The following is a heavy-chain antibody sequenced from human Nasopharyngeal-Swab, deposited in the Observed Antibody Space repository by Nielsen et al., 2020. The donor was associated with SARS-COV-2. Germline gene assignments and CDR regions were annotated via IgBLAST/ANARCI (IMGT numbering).Heavy chain of an antibody. CDR3: AITEGELHFDY. CDR2: IIPIFGTA. D-gene: IGHD1-26*01. Sequence: SSVKVSYKASGGTFSSYAISWVRQAPGQGLEWMGGIIPIFGTANYAQKFQGRVTITADESTSTAYMELSSLRSEDTAVYYCAITEGELHFDYWGQGTLVTVSS. CDR1: GGTFSSYA. J-gene: IGHJ4*02. V-gene: IGHV1-69*13.